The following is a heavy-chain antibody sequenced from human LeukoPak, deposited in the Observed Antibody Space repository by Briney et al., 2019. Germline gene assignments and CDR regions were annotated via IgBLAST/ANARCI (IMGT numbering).Heavy chain of an antibody. V-gene: IGHV3-9*01. CDR3: AKGGGDASGSYRLDY. CDR1: GFNFDEYC. J-gene: IGHJ4*02. D-gene: IGHD3-10*01. CDR2: ITWNSGST. Sequence: LRLSCGASGFNFDEYCFHWVRRAPGKGLEGGACITWNSGSTAYGEPGKGRFTISRDNAKSSLHMQMNSLRTEDTALYYCAKGGGDASGSYRLDYWGQGALVTVSS.